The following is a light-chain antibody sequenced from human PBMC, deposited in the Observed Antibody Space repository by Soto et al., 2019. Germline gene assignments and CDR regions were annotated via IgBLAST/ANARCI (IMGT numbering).Light chain of an antibody. CDR2: DNN. J-gene: IGLJ2*01. Sequence: QSVLTQPPSVSAAPGQKVTISCSGSSSNIGNNYVSWYQQLPGTAPKLLIYDNNKRPSGIPDRFSGSKSGTSATLGITGLQTGDEADYCCGTWDSSLSAGRGVVLGGGTKVTVL. CDR1: SSNIGNNY. CDR3: GTWDSSLSAGRGVV. V-gene: IGLV1-51*01.